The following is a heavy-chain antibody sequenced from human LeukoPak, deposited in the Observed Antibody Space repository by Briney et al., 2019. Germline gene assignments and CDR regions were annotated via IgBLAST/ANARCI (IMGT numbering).Heavy chain of an antibody. Sequence: GASVKVSCKASGYTFTGYSMHWVRQAPGQGREWMGGIIPIFGTANYAQKFQGRVTITADESTSTAYMELSSLRSEDTAVYYCARIGDFWSGYHDFDYWGQGTLVTVSS. V-gene: IGHV1-69*13. CDR2: IIPIFGTA. CDR3: ARIGDFWSGYHDFDY. CDR1: GYTFTGYS. D-gene: IGHD3-3*01. J-gene: IGHJ4*02.